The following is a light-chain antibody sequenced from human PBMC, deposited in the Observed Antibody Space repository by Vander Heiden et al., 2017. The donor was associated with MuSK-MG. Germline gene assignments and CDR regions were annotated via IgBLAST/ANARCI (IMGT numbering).Light chain of an antibody. CDR3: QKEDTAPRT. J-gene: IGKJ1*01. V-gene: IGKV1-27*01. CDR2: AAS. Sequence: DIQMTQSPTSLSASVGDRVTITFLASQAISNYLAWYQQKPGKVPKLLIFAASTLLSGVPSRFSGSGSGRALTLTIISLQPAAVATYYCQKEDTAPRTFGQGTKVELK. CDR1: QAISNY.